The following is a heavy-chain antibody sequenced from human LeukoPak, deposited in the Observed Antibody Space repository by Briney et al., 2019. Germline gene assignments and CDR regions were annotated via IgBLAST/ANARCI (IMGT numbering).Heavy chain of an antibody. V-gene: IGHV3-30-3*01. CDR3: ARDPSGSYDGYFDY. D-gene: IGHD1-26*01. CDR1: GFTFSSYA. Sequence: PGRSLRLSCAASGFTFSSYAMHWVRQAPGKGLEWVAVISYDGGNKYYADSVKGRFTISRDNSKNTLYLQMNSLRAEDTAVYYCARDPSGSYDGYFDYWGQGTLVTVSS. J-gene: IGHJ4*02. CDR2: ISYDGGNK.